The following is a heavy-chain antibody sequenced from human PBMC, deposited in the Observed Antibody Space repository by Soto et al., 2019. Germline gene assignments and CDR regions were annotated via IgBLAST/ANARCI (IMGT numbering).Heavy chain of an antibody. CDR2: ISGSGGST. CDR1: GFTFNTYA. Sequence: EVQLLESGGGLVQPGGSLRLSCAASGFTFNTYAMNWVRQAPGKGLEWVSAISGSGGSTYYADSVKGRFTISRDNSKNPLDLQMTSLSAEDTAVYYCAKGATSSWYGGQFDCWGQGTQVTVSS. V-gene: IGHV3-23*01. J-gene: IGHJ4*02. D-gene: IGHD6-13*01. CDR3: AKGATSSWYGGQFDC.